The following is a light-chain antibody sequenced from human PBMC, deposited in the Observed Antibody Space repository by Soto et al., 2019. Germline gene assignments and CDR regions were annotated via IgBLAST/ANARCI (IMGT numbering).Light chain of an antibody. CDR1: QSVTTN. J-gene: IGKJ1*01. Sequence: IGMQRSPVTLSVSTGEGGTLSCRGSQSVTTNLAWYQQKPGQAPRLLIYGASTRATGLPARFSGSGSGTEFTLSTSSLQSEDVAIYYCQQYHNWPPWTFGQGTKVDIK. V-gene: IGKV3-15*01. CDR3: QQYHNWPPWT. CDR2: GAS.